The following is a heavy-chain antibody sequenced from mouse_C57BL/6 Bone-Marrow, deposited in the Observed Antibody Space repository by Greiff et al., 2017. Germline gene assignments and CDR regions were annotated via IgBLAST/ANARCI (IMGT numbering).Heavy chain of an antibody. V-gene: IGHV1-19*01. J-gene: IGHJ4*01. CDR3: ARFDGYPHYYAMDY. CDR1: GYTFTDYY. CDR2: INPYNGGT. Sequence: EVQLQQSGPVLVKPGASVKMSCKASGYTFTDYYMNWVKQSHGKSLEWIGVINPYNGGTSYNQKFKGKATLTVDKSSSKAYMELNSLTSEDSAVYYCARFDGYPHYYAMDYWGQGTSVTVSS. D-gene: IGHD2-3*01.